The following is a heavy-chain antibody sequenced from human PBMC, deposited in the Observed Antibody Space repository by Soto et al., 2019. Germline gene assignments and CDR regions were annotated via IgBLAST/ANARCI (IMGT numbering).Heavy chain of an antibody. CDR2: IIPIFDTA. D-gene: IGHD2-2*01. CDR1: GGTFSSYG. Sequence: QVQLVQSGAEVKKPGSSVKVSCKASGGTFSSYGISWVRQAPGQGLEWMGGIIPIFDTANYAQKFQGRVTFTADESRSTAYMELSSLRSEDTAVYYCARHDCISSSCYYDYYYGLDVWGLGTTVTVSS. CDR3: ARHDCISSSCYYDYYYGLDV. V-gene: IGHV1-69*12. J-gene: IGHJ6*02.